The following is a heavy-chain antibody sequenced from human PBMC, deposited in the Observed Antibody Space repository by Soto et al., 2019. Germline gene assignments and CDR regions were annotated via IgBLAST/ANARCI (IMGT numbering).Heavy chain of an antibody. CDR2: IKWDASEK. CDR3: ARDLGDGSWASVNHYFDY. V-gene: IGHV3-7*01. D-gene: IGHD3-10*01. J-gene: IGHJ4*02. CDR1: AFTFCSYC. Sequence: LRRSCSASAFTFCSYCLSRVRQAPGKGPEWLATIKWDASEKKYVDSVKGRFTTSRDNAKNALYLQMDSLRAEDTAVYYCARDLGDGSWASVNHYFDYWGQGTLVTVSS.